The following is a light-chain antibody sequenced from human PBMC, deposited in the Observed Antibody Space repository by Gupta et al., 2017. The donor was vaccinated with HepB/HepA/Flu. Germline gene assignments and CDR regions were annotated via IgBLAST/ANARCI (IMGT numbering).Light chain of an antibody. J-gene: IGKJ2*04. Sequence: EIVLTQSPATLSLSTVERATLSCRASQSVSSYLAWYQQKPGQAPRLRIYDASKRATGSTDRFSGSGYGKDVTLPISSLEPEECVVYYCKQRSNGQFRGCSFGQGTKLENK. CDR1: QSVSSY. CDR2: DAS. CDR3: KQRSNGQFRGCS. V-gene: IGKV3-11*01.